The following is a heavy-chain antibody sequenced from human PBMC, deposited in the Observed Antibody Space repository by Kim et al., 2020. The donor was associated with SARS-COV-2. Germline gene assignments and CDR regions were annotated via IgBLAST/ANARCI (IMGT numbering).Heavy chain of an antibody. CDR1: GGSISSSSYY. CDR3: ASQFGELSGFDY. CDR2: IYYSGST. D-gene: IGHD3-10*01. J-gene: IGHJ4*02. V-gene: IGHV4-39*07. Sequence: SETLSLTCTVSGGSISSSSYYWGWIRQPPGKGLEWIGSIYYSGSTYYNPSLKIRVTIAVDTSKNQFSLNLSSGTAADTAVYYCASQFGELSGFDYWGQGPLVTVSS.